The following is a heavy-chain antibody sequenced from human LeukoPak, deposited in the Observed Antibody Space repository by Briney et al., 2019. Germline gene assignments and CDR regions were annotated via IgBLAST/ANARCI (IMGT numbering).Heavy chain of an antibody. V-gene: IGHV1-18*01. CDR3: ASSYCSGGSCPGDFDY. J-gene: IGHJ4*02. CDR2: ISAYNGNT. D-gene: IGHD2-15*01. CDR1: GYTFTSYG. Sequence: ASVKVSCKASGYTFTSYGISWVRQAPGQGLEWMGWISAYNGNTNYAQKLQGRVTMTTDTSTSTACMELRSLRSDDTAVYYCASSYCSGGSCPGDFDYWGQGTLVTVSS.